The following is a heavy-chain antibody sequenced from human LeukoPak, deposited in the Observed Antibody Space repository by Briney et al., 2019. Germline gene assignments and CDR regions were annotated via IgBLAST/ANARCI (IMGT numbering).Heavy chain of an antibody. V-gene: IGHV6-1*01. Sequence: SQTLSHTRAISGDSVSTSGVAWNCVRQSPSRGLEWLGRTYYTSKWNTDYAVSVNSRIVVNPDTSKNQFSLQLNSVTSEDTAVYYCARGRASAFDVWGQGTMDSVSS. CDR3: ARGRASAFDV. CDR2: TYYTSKWNT. CDR1: GDSVSTSGVA. J-gene: IGHJ3*01. D-gene: IGHD6-25*01.